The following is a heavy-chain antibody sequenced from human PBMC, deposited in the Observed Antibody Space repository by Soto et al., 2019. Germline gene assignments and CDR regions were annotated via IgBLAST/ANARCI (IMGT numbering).Heavy chain of an antibody. CDR2: IWYDGSHT. CDR3: ARGGSLRTYFYYFAMDV. Sequence: QVQLVESGGGVVQPGRSLRLSCAASGFTFSTYGMHWVRQAPGKGLEWVSIIWYDGSHTYYADSVKGRFTISRDNSRNXKYLQMNSLRAEDTAVYYCARGGSLRTYFYYFAMDVWGQGTTVTVSS. D-gene: IGHD3-3*01. CDR1: GFTFSTYG. V-gene: IGHV3-33*01. J-gene: IGHJ6*02.